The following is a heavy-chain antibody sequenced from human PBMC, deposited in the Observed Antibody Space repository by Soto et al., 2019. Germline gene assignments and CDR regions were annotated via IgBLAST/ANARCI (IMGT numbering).Heavy chain of an antibody. CDR3: AREFEYSGYEPHYYYYYMDV. CDR2: ISSSGSTI. CDR1: GFTFSDYY. V-gene: IGHV3-11*01. J-gene: IGHJ6*03. Sequence: GGSLRLSCAASGFTFSDYYMSWIRQAPGKGLEWVSYISSSGSTIYYADSVKGRFTISRDNAKNSLYLQMNSLRAEDTAVYYCAREFEYSGYEPHYYYYYMDVWGKGTTVTVSS. D-gene: IGHD5-12*01.